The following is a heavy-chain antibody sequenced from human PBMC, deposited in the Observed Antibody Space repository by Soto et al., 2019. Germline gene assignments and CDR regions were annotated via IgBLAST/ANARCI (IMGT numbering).Heavy chain of an antibody. D-gene: IGHD2-15*01. V-gene: IGHV3-23*01. CDR1: GFTFNSYA. Sequence: GESLKISCAASGFTFNSYAMSWVRQAPGKGLEWVSAISGSGGSTYYADSVKGRFTISRDNSKNTLYLQMNSLRAEDTAVYYCAKDLLDHDAFDIWGQGTMVTVSS. CDR3: AKDLLDHDAFDI. CDR2: ISGSGGST. J-gene: IGHJ3*02.